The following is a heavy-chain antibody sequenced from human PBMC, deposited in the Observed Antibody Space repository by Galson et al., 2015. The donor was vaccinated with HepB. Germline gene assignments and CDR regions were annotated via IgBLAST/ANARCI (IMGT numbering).Heavy chain of an antibody. D-gene: IGHD1-26*01. J-gene: IGHJ2*01. CDR3: AKVGPGNLWYFDL. Sequence: SLRLSCAASGFTFSSYWMSWVRQAPGKGLEWVANIKQDGSEEYYVDSVKGRFTISRDNAKNSLYLQMNSLRVEDTAVYYCAKVGPGNLWYFDLWGRGTLVTVSS. V-gene: IGHV3-7*03. CDR1: GFTFSSYW. CDR2: IKQDGSEE.